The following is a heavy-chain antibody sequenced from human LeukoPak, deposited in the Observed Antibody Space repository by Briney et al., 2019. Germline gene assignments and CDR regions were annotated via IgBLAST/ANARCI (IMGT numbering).Heavy chain of an antibody. D-gene: IGHD6-13*01. Sequence: GGSLRLSCAASGFTFDDYAMHWVRQAPGKGLEWVSGISWNSGSIGYADSVKGRSTISRDNAKNSLYLQMNSLRAEDTALYYCANSIAAAGGYYYGMDVWGQGTTVTVSS. CDR2: ISWNSGSI. V-gene: IGHV3-9*01. CDR3: ANSIAAAGGYYYGMDV. J-gene: IGHJ6*02. CDR1: GFTFDDYA.